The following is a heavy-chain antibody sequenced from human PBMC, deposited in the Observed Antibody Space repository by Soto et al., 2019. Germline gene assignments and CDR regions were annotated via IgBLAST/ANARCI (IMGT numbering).Heavy chain of an antibody. CDR2: ISGSGGST. CDR1: GFTFSSYA. Sequence: EVQLLESGGGLVQPGGSLRLSCAASGFTFSSYAMSWVRQAPGKGLEWVSAISGSGGSTYYADSVKGRFTISRDNSKNTLYLQMNSPRAEDTAVYYCAKDFYPGSSPPDYWGQGTLVTVSS. V-gene: IGHV3-23*01. CDR3: AKDFYPGSSPPDY. J-gene: IGHJ4*02. D-gene: IGHD2-15*01.